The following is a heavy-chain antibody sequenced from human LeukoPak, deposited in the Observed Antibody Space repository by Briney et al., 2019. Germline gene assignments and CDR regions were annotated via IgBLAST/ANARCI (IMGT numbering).Heavy chain of an antibody. J-gene: IGHJ4*02. CDR2: IIPIFGTA. CDR1: GGTFSSYA. CDR3: ARDRGGSCYSHQYYFDY. V-gene: IGHV1-69*13. Sequence: ASVKVSCKASGGTFSSYAISWVRQAPGQGLEWMGGIIPIFGTANYAQKFQGRVTITADESTSTAYMELSSLRSEDTAVYYCARDRGGSCYSHQYYFDYWGQGTLVTVSS. D-gene: IGHD2-15*01.